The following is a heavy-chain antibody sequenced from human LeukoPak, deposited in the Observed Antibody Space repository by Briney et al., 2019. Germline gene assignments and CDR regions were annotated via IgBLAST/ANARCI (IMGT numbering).Heavy chain of an antibody. V-gene: IGHV3-21*01. CDR2: ISSSSSHI. Sequence: GGSLRLSCAASGFTFSSYTMNWVRQAPGKGLEWVSSISSSSSHIYYADSVKGRFTISRDNAKNSLYLQMNSLRAEDTAVYYCARVVPGTGSFYWGQGTLVTVSS. D-gene: IGHD2-8*02. CDR3: ARVVPGTGSFY. J-gene: IGHJ4*02. CDR1: GFTFSSYT.